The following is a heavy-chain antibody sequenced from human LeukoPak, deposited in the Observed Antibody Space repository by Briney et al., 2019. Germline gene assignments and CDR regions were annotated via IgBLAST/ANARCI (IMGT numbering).Heavy chain of an antibody. J-gene: IGHJ4*02. CDR3: AREYYGGLDY. V-gene: IGHV4-39*07. CDR1: GGSISSSSYY. D-gene: IGHD2/OR15-2a*01. Sequence: SETLSLTCTVSGGSISSSSYYWGWIRQPPGKGLEWIGSIYYSGSTYYNPSLKSRVTISVDTSKNQFSLKLSSVTAADTAVYYCAREYYGGLDYWGQGTLVTVSS. CDR2: IYYSGST.